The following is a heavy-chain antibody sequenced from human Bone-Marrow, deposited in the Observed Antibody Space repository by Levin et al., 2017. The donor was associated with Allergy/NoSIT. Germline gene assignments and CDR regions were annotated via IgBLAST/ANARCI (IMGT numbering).Heavy chain of an antibody. J-gene: IGHJ5*02. D-gene: IGHD3-3*01. CDR2: IYYSGSS. CDR3: ARGTALPLLEWS. V-gene: IGHV4-31*03. Sequence: MASETLSLTCTVFGASISTHSYHWNWIRQQPGTGLEWIGWIYYSGSSQYNPSLKNRPTISVDTSQNRFSLQLTSVTAADTAVYYCARGTALPLLEWSWGQGTLVTVSS. CDR1: GASISTHSYH.